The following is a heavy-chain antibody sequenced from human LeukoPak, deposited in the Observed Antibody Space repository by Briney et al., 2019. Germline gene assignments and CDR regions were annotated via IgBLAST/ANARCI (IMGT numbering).Heavy chain of an antibody. CDR1: GYTFTSYA. V-gene: IGHV1-8*03. D-gene: IGHD3-10*01. J-gene: IGHJ5*02. Sequence: EASVKVSCKASGYTFTSYAINWVRQATGQGLEWMGWMTPNSGNTGYAQKFQGRVTITRNTSISTAYMELRSLRSDDTAVYYCARGAHMVRGVIYNGGWFDPWGQGTLVTVSS. CDR3: ARGAHMVRGVIYNGGWFDP. CDR2: MTPNSGNT.